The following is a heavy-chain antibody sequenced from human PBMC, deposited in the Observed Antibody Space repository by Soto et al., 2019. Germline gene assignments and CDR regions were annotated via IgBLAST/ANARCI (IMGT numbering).Heavy chain of an antibody. CDR3: ASRITMVRGVIMGYFDY. Sequence: QVQLQESGPGLVKPSGTLSLTCAVSSGSISSSNWWSWVRQPPGKGLEWIGEIYHSGSTNYNPSLKSRVTISADKSKNQFSLKLSSVTAADTAVYYCASRITMVRGVIMGYFDYWGQGTLVTVSS. D-gene: IGHD3-10*01. J-gene: IGHJ4*02. CDR1: SGSISSSNW. CDR2: IYHSGST. V-gene: IGHV4-4*02.